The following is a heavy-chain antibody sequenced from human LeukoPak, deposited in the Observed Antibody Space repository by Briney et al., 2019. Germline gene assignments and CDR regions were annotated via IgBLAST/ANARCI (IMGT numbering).Heavy chain of an antibody. CDR2: ISSSSSTI. CDR3: ARGDNYDFWSGYYTALGAFDI. D-gene: IGHD3-3*01. V-gene: IGHV3-11*04. J-gene: IGHJ3*02. Sequence: GGSLRLSCAASGFTFSDYYMTWIRQAPGKGLEWVSYISSSSSTIYYADSVKGRFTISRDNAKNSLYLQMNSLRDEDTAVYYCARGDNYDFWSGYYTALGAFDIWGQGTMVTVSS. CDR1: GFTFSDYY.